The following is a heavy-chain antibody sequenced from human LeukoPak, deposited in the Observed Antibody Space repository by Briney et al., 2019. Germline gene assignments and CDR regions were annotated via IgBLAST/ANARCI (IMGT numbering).Heavy chain of an antibody. J-gene: IGHJ5*02. CDR2: IYYSGST. D-gene: IGHD3-22*01. CDR1: GGSISSYY. CDR3: ARTYYYDSSGYYSSQYNWFNP. V-gene: IGHV4-59*01. Sequence: SETLSLTCTVSGGSISSYYWSWIRQPPGKGLEWIGYIYYSGSTNCNPSLKSRVTISVDTSKNQFSLKLSSVTAADTAVYYCARTYYYDSSGYYSSQYNWFNPWGQGTLVTVSS.